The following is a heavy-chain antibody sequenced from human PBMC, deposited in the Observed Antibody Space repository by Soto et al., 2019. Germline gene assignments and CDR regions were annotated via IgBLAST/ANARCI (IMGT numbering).Heavy chain of an antibody. D-gene: IGHD6-19*01. CDR1: GFSLSNARMG. CDR2: IFSNDEK. Sequence: QVTLKESGPVLVKPTETLTLTCTVSGFSLSNARMGVSWIRQPPGKALEWLAHIFSNDEKSYSTSLKSRLTTSXDXXKSQVGLTMTNMDPVDTATYYCARRHSSGWDYFDYWGQGTLVTVSS. V-gene: IGHV2-26*01. J-gene: IGHJ4*02. CDR3: ARRHSSGWDYFDY.